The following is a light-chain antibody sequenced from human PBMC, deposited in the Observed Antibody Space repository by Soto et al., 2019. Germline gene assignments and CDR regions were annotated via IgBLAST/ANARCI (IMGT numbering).Light chain of an antibody. CDR1: QSVSNNY. Sequence: EVVLTQSPGTLSLSPGERATLSCRASQSVSNNYFAWYKQKPGQAPRHLIFGSSDRATGIPDRFSGSGSGTDFTLTISRLEPEDFAVYYWQQYGSSPPYTFGQGTKLEIK. V-gene: IGKV3-20*01. CDR2: GSS. CDR3: QQYGSSPPYT. J-gene: IGKJ2*01.